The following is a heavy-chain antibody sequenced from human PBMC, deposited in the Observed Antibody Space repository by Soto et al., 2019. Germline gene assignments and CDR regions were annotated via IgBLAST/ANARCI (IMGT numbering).Heavy chain of an antibody. CDR2: IKRKTDGETT. D-gene: IGHD3-3*01. CDR1: GFTFSHAW. CDR3: TTLFGVVISDAFDI. Sequence: EVQLVESGGGLVKPGGSLRLSCAASGFTFSHAWMSWVRQAPGKGLEWVGRIKRKTDGETTDYAAPVKGRFTISRDDSINTLYVQMNILKTEDTPVYYSTTLFGVVISDAFDIWGQGTMVTVSS. V-gene: IGHV3-15*01. J-gene: IGHJ3*02.